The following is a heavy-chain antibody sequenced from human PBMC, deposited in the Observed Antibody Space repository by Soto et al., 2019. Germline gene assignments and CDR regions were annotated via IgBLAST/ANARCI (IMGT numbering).Heavy chain of an antibody. V-gene: IGHV1-18*01. CDR3: ARDSGPHYLEAFDI. CDR2: ISAYNGNT. CDR1: GYTYTSDV. Sequence: SVKVSCKAFGYTYTSDVSSCVRQTPGQGLEWMGWISAYNGNTNYAQKLQGRVTMTTDTSTSTAYMELRSLRSDDTAVYYCARDSGPHYLEAFDIWGQGATVTVSS. D-gene: IGHD1-26*01. J-gene: IGHJ3*02.